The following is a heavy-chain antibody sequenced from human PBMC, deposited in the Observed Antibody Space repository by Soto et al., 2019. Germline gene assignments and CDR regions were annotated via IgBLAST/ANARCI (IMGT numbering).Heavy chain of an antibody. CDR2: IHYSGST. CDR3: ARQVSSAWPPYYYDMDV. D-gene: IGHD6-25*01. J-gene: IGHJ6*02. Sequence: QVQLQESGPGLVKPSETLSLTCTVSGGSISSYFWSWIRQPPGRGLEWIGHIHYSGSTNYNPSLKSRVTISLDTSKNQVSLNLSSVTAADTAMYFCARQVSSAWPPYYYDMDVWGQGTTVTVSS. CDR1: GGSISSYF. V-gene: IGHV4-59*08.